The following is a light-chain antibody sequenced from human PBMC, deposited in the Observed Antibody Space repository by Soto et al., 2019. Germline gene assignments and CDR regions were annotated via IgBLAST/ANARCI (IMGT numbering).Light chain of an antibody. CDR2: AAS. CDR1: QIISTY. V-gene: IGKV1-39*01. CDR3: QQTYSAPPT. Sequence: DIQMTQSPSSLSASVGDRVTITCRASQIISTYLNWYQQRAGLAPRLLIYAASSLQSGVPPRFSGSGSGTDFTLTISSLQPDDFATYFCQQTYSAPPTFGQGTKVDIK. J-gene: IGKJ1*01.